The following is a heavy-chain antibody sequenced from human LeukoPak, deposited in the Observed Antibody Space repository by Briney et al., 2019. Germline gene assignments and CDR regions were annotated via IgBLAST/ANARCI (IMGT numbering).Heavy chain of an antibody. CDR1: GLTFSSYA. CDR3: AKYSLWFGEGPGY. Sequence: GGSLRPSCAASGLTFSSYAMSWVRQAPGKGLEWVSAISGSGGSTYYADSVKGRFTISRDNSKNTLYLQMNSLRAEDTAVYYCAKYSLWFGEGPGYWAQGTLVTVSS. CDR2: ISGSGGST. V-gene: IGHV3-23*01. D-gene: IGHD3-10*01. J-gene: IGHJ4*02.